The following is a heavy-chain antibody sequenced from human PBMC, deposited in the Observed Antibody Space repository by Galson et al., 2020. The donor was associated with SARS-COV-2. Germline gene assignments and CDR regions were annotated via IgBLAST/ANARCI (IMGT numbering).Heavy chain of an antibody. CDR1: GFTFSSYW. Sequence: ALHGESLKISCAAPGFTFSSYWMHWVRQAPGKGLVVVSRIYCQGSSTIYAHSVKGRFTISGDDAKNTLYLHMSSLRAEDTAVYYCARGDMRNDYFDYWGQGNLVTVYS. J-gene: IGHJ4*02. D-gene: IGHD3-16*01. CDR2: IYCQGSST. V-gene: IGHV3-74*01. CDR3: ARGDMRNDYFDY.